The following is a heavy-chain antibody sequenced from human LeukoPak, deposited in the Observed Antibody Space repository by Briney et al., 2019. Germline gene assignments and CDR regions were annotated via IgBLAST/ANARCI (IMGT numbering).Heavy chain of an antibody. CDR1: GYTFTSYD. CDR2: MNPNSANT. Sequence: ASVKVSCKASGYTFTSYDINWVRQATGQGLEWMGWMNPNSANTGYAQKFQGRVTMTRNTAITTAYMELSSLTSEDTAVYYCAKRLLSNGANWFDPWGQGTLVTVSS. CDR3: AKRLLSNGANWFDP. V-gene: IGHV1-8*01. D-gene: IGHD6-25*01. J-gene: IGHJ5*02.